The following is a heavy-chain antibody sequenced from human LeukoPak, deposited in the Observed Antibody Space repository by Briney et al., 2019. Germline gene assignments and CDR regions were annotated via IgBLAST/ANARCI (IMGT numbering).Heavy chain of an antibody. CDR1: GFTFDDYA. CDR2: ISWNSGSI. CDR3: ARDYDSSGYYYHDY. J-gene: IGHJ4*02. V-gene: IGHV3-9*01. Sequence: PGRSLRLSCAAPGFTFDDYAMHWVRQAPGKGLEWVSGISWNSGSIGYADSVKGRFTISRDNAKNSLYLQMNSLRAEDTALYYCARDYDSSGYYYHDYWGQGTLVTVSS. D-gene: IGHD3-22*01.